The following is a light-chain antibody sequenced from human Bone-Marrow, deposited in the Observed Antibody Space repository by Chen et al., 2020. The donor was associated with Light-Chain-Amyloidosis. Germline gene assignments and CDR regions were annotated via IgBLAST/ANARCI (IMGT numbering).Light chain of an antibody. CDR1: NIGGTN. CDR2: DDS. CDR3: QVWDGSSEIVF. Sequence: SFVLTQPPSVSVAPGKTALITCEGNNIGGTNVHWHQRKPGQAPVLLVYDDSDRPSGIPERVAGDNAGNTATLTISRGEAADEADYFCQVWDGSSEIVFFGGGTKRTVL. J-gene: IGLJ2*01. V-gene: IGLV3-21*03.